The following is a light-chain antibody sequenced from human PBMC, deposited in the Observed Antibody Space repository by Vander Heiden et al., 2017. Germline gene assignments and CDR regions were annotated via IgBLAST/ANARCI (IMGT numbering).Light chain of an antibody. J-gene: IGLJ3*02. CDR3: QSADSSGFWV. V-gene: IGLV3-25*03. Sequence: SYQLTQPPSVSVSPGQTARITCSGDALPKQYAYLYQQRPGQAPVLVIYKDSERPAGIAERFSGSSSGTTVTLTISGVQAEDEADYYCQSADSSGFWVFGGGTKLTVL. CDR2: KDS. CDR1: ALPKQY.